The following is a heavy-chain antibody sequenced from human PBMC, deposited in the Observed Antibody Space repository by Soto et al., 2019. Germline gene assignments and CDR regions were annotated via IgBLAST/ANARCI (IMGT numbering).Heavy chain of an antibody. J-gene: IGHJ4*02. CDR3: AREAPVANFDY. CDR1: GYTFTGYY. Sequence: ASVEVSCKASGYTFTGYYMHWVRQAPGQGLEWMGWIDPNSGGTNDAQKFQGRVTMTRDTSISTAYMEPSRLRSDDTAVYYCAREAPVANFDYWGQGTLVTVSS. CDR2: IDPNSGGT. D-gene: IGHD5-12*01. V-gene: IGHV1-2*02.